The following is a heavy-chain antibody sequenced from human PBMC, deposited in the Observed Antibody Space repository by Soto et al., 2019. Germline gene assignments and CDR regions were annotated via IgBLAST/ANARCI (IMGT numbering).Heavy chain of an antibody. CDR2: ISASNGNK. Sequence: ASVKVSCQASGYTFTSYGISWVRQAPGQGLAWMGWISASNGNKNYVQKLQGRVTMTTDTSTSTAYMELRSLRSDDTAVYYCARDWRVTTRYFEHWGQGTLVTVSS. CDR3: ARDWRVTTRYFEH. CDR1: GYTFTSYG. D-gene: IGHD4-17*01. V-gene: IGHV1-18*01. J-gene: IGHJ1*01.